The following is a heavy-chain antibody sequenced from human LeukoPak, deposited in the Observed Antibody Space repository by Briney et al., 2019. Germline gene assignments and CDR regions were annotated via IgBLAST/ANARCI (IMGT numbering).Heavy chain of an antibody. Sequence: PGGSLRLSCAASGFTFSSYAMSWVRQAPGKGLEWVSAISGSGGSTYYADSVKGRFTISRDSSKNTLYPQMNSLRAEDTAVYYCAKDLFGIRTPDAFDIWGQGTMVTVSS. J-gene: IGHJ3*02. CDR1: GFTFSSYA. D-gene: IGHD3-3*01. V-gene: IGHV3-23*01. CDR2: ISGSGGST. CDR3: AKDLFGIRTPDAFDI.